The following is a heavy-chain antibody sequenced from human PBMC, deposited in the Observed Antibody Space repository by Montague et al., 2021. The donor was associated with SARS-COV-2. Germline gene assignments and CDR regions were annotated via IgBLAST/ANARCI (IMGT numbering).Heavy chain of an antibody. Sequence: SLRLSCAASKFTFSYYLMRWVRQAPGKGLEWVANIKQAGSERYYVDSVKGRLTISRDNAKNSLYLQMNILRAEDTAVYYCARETFGYNYGVDYWGQGTLVTVSS. V-gene: IGHV3-7*03. J-gene: IGHJ4*02. D-gene: IGHD1-1*01. CDR1: KFTFSYYL. CDR3: ARETFGYNYGVDY. CDR2: IKQAGSER.